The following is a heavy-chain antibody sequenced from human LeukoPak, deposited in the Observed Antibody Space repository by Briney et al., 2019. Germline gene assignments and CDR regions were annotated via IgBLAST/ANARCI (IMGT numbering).Heavy chain of an antibody. V-gene: IGHV4-59*01. CDR3: ARGFRWYYGSGSYSNYYYGMDV. D-gene: IGHD3-10*01. CDR2: IYYSGST. J-gene: IGHJ6*04. CDR1: GGSISSYY. Sequence: SETLSLTCTASGGSISSYYWSWIRQPPGKGLEWIGVIYYSGSTNYNPSLKSRVTISVDTSKNQFSLKLSSVTAADTAVYYCARGFRWYYGSGSYSNYYYGMDVWGKGTTVTVSS.